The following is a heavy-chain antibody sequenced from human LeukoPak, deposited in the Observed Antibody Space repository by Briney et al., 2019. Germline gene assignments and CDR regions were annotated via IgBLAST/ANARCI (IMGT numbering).Heavy chain of an antibody. CDR2: IRNDGSDK. V-gene: IGHV3-30*02. J-gene: IGHJ6*03. D-gene: IGHD6-19*01. Sequence: PGGSLRLSCAGSGFTFNTHGMHWVRQAPGKGLEWVAFIRNDGSDKYYAEFVQGRFTLSRDNSKNTLYLQLDSLRGEDTAVYYCAKSLLSGWFQTLKNYYYMDVWGKGTTVIISS. CDR3: AKSLLSGWFQTLKNYYYMDV. CDR1: GFTFNTHG.